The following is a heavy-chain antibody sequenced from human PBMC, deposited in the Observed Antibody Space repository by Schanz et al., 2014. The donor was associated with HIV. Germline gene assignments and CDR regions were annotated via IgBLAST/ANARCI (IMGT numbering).Heavy chain of an antibody. CDR2: VNHSGDT. D-gene: IGHD3-9*01. Sequence: VQLLESGGGLVQPGGSLRLSCAASGFTFSTYAMNWVRQAPGKGLEWIAEVNHSGDTNYNPSLKSRVTISVDTSKNQFSLKLDSVTAADTAVYYCARVAQDGPGAFDIWGQGPLVTVSS. V-gene: IGHV4-34*01. J-gene: IGHJ4*02. CDR3: ARVAQDGPGAFDI. CDR1: GFTFSTYA.